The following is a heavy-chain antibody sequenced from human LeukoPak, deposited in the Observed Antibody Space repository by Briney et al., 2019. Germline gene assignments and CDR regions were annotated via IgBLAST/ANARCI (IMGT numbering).Heavy chain of an antibody. J-gene: IGHJ5*02. Sequence: SVKVSCKASGGTFSSYAISWVRQAPGQGLEWMGGIIPIFGTANYAQKFQGRVTITADESTSTAYMELSSLRSEDTAVYYCACWSPGGYYDILTGYYPHWFDPWGQGTLVTVSS. CDR1: GGTFSSYA. V-gene: IGHV1-69*13. D-gene: IGHD3-9*01. CDR3: ACWSPGGYYDILTGYYPHWFDP. CDR2: IIPIFGTA.